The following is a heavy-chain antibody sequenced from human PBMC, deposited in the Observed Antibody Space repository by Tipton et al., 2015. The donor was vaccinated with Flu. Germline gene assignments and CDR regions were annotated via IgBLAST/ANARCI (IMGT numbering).Heavy chain of an antibody. CDR2: MYSSGGT. J-gene: IGHJ4*01. Sequence: SLRLSCAASGFTFSGNYMGWVRQAPGKGLEWLSVMYSSGGTDYADSVKGRFAISRDTSKNTVYLQMNSLRAEDTAVYYCASGIGGRPFFYWGQGTLVTVS. CDR1: GFTFSGNY. CDR3: ASGIGGRPFFY. V-gene: IGHV3-53*01. D-gene: IGHD3-3*02.